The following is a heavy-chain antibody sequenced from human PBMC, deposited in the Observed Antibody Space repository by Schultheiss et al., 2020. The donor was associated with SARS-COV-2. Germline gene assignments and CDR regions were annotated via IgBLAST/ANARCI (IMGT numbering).Heavy chain of an antibody. Sequence: GGSLRLSCAASGFSFSNYGMHWVRQAPGKGLEWVGVISYDGSNKYYADSLKGRFTISRDNSKNTLYLQMNSLRAEDTAVYYCAKDWKWQQLVHGRDYWGQGTLVTVSS. D-gene: IGHD6-13*01. J-gene: IGHJ4*02. V-gene: IGHV3-30*18. CDR1: GFSFSNYG. CDR2: ISYDGSNK. CDR3: AKDWKWQQLVHGRDY.